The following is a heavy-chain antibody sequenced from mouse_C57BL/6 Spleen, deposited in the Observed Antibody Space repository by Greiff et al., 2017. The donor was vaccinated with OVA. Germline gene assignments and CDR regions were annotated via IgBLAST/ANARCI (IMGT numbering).Heavy chain of an antibody. V-gene: IGHV1-81*01. CDR2: IYPRSGNI. CDR3: ARDYYGSSYPWFAY. CDR1: GYTFTSYG. Sequence: QVQLQQSGAELARPGASVKLSCKASGYTFTSYGISWVKQRTGQGLEWIGEIYPRSGNIYYNEKFKGKATLTADKSSSTAYMELRSLTSEDSAVYFCARDYYGSSYPWFAYWGQGTLVTVSA. D-gene: IGHD1-1*01. J-gene: IGHJ3*01.